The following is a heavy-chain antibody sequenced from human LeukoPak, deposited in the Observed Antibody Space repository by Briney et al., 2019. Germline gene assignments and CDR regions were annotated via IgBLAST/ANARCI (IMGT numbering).Heavy chain of an antibody. D-gene: IGHD3-10*01. CDR2: IRYDGSNK. CDR1: GFTFSSYG. V-gene: IGHV3-30*02. J-gene: IGHJ4*02. CDR3: AREKIRGVIKGYFDY. Sequence: GGSLRLSCAASGFTFSSYGMHWVRQAPGKGLEWVAFIRYDGSNKYYADSVKGRFTISRDNSKNTLYLQMNSLRAEDTAVYYCAREKIRGVIKGYFDYWGQGTLVTVSS.